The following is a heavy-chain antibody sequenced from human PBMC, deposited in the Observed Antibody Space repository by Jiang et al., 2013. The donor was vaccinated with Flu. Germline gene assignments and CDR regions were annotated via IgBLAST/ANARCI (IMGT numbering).Heavy chain of an antibody. CDR1: GYTFTSYY. D-gene: IGHD3-9*01. CDR3: ARDLMDDGDDILTGYYIPGI. J-gene: IGHJ4*02. Sequence: AEVKKPGASVKVSCKASGYTFTSYYMHWVRQAPGQGLEWMGIINPSGGSTSYAQKFQGRVTMTRDTSTSTVYMELSSLRSEDTAVYYCARDLMDDGDDILTGYYIPGIWGQGTLVTVSS. CDR2: INPSGGST. V-gene: IGHV1-46*01.